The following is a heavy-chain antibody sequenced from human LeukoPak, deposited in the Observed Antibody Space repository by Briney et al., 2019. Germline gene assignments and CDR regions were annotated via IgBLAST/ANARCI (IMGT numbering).Heavy chain of an antibody. CDR1: GFTFTTYW. CDR3: ARTSPTSHFDF. V-gene: IGHV3-74*01. CDR2: INGDGSNS. J-gene: IGHJ4*02. Sequence: GGSLRLSCVASGFTFTTYWMHWVRQAPGKGLMWVSRINGDGSNSNYADSVKGRFTISRDNARNTLYLQMNGLRSEDTALYYCARTSPTSHFDFWGQGTLVTVSS. D-gene: IGHD3-16*01.